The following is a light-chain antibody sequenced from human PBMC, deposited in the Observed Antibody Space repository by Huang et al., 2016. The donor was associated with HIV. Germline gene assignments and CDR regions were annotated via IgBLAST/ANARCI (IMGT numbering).Light chain of an antibody. J-gene: IGKJ5*01. Sequence: DFQMTQSPSSVSASVGDRVTITCRASHSIANWLAWYQQKPGEAPKLLIYTASTLQSGVPSRFSGSGSGTDFTLTISNLQPEDFATYYWQQTNSFPLAFGQGTRL. V-gene: IGKV1-12*01. CDR1: HSIANW. CDR2: TAS. CDR3: QQTNSFPLA.